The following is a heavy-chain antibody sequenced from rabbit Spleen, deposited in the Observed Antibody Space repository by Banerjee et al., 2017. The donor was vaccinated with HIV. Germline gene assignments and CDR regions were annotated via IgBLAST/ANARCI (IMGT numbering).Heavy chain of an antibody. J-gene: IGHJ6*01. D-gene: IGHD8-1*01. CDR1: GFSFSSGYD. CDR3: ARDAGTSFSTYGIDL. CDR2: AYAGSSGST. V-gene: IGHV1S40*01. Sequence: QSLEESGGGLVKPGASLTLTCKASGFSFSSGYDMCWVRQAPGKGLEWVACAYAGSSGSTYSATWAKGRFTISKTSSTTVTLQMTSLTAADTATYFCARDAGTSFSTYGIDLWGQGTLVTVS.